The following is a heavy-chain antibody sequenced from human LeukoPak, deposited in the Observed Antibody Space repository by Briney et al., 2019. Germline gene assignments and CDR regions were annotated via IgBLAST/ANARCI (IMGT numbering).Heavy chain of an antibody. V-gene: IGHV4-39*01. CDR1: GGSISSSSYY. CDR3: ARHFTDLGYLSDGLFDY. D-gene: IGHD5-18*01. CDR2: IYYSGST. J-gene: IGHJ4*02. Sequence: SETLSLTCTVSGGSISSSSYYWGWIRQPPGKGLEWIGSIYYSGSTYYNPSLKSRVTISVDTSKNQFSLKLSSVTAADTAVYYCARHFTDLGYLSDGLFDYWGQGTLVTVSS.